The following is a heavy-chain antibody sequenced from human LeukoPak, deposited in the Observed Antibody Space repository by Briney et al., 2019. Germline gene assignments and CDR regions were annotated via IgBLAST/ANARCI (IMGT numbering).Heavy chain of an antibody. D-gene: IGHD5-24*01. CDR1: GGSISTYY. J-gene: IGHJ3*02. Sequence: SETLSLTCTVSGGSISTYYWSWIRQPPGKGVEWIGYIFYSGNTNYNPSLKSRVTISVDTSKNQFSLKLSSVTAADTAVYYCARVGYNSAFDIWGQGTMVTVSS. V-gene: IGHV4-59*01. CDR3: ARVGYNSAFDI. CDR2: IFYSGNT.